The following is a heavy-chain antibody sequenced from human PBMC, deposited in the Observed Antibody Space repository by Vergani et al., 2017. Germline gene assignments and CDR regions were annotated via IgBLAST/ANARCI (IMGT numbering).Heavy chain of an antibody. V-gene: IGHV3-33*01. D-gene: IGHD6-6*01. Sequence: QVQLVESGGGVVQPGRSLRLSCAASGFTFSSYGMHWVRQAPGKGLEWVAVIWYDGSNKYYADSVKGRFTISRDNSKNTLYLQMNSLRADDTAVYYCAREYSSSAARLYYFDYWGQGTLVTVSS. CDR3: AREYSSSAARLYYFDY. J-gene: IGHJ4*02. CDR2: IWYDGSNK. CDR1: GFTFSSYG.